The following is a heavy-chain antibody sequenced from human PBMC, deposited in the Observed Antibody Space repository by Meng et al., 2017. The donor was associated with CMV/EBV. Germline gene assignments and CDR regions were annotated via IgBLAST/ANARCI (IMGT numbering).Heavy chain of an antibody. J-gene: IGHJ4*02. V-gene: IGHV3-30*02. CDR2: IRYDGSNK. Sequence: GESLKISCAASGFTFSSYGMHWVRQAPGKGLEWVAFIRYDGSNKYYADSVKGRFTISRDNSKNTLYLQMNSLRAEDTAVYYCARERDIVPTIRLPSDYWGQGTLVTVSS. D-gene: IGHD5-12*01. CDR3: ARERDIVPTIRLPSDY. CDR1: GFTFSSYG.